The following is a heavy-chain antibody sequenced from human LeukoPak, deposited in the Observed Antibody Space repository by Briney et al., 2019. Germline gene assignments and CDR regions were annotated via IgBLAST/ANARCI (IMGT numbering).Heavy chain of an antibody. J-gene: IGHJ2*01. CDR1: GFTFSSYW. CDR2: INSDGSKI. D-gene: IGHD4-17*01. V-gene: IGHV3-74*01. CDR3: ARDLYGDYWYFDL. Sequence: QPGGSLRLSCAASGFTFSSYWIHWVRQAPGKGLVWVSRINSDGSKIRYADSVKGRFTISRDNAKNTVYLQMNSLRAEDTAIYYCARDLYGDYWYFDLWGRGTLVTVSS.